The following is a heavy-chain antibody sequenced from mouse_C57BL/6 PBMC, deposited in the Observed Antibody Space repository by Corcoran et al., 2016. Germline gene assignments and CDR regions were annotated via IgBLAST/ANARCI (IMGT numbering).Heavy chain of an antibody. CDR1: GYTFTTYG. Sequence: QIQLVQSGPELKKPGETVKISCKASGYTFTTYGMSWVKQAPGKGVKWMGWINTYSGVPTYADDFKGRFAFSLETSASTAYLQINNLKNEDTATYFCARPVGYFDYWGQGTTLTVSS. CDR3: ARPVGYFDY. D-gene: IGHD3-3*01. J-gene: IGHJ2*01. V-gene: IGHV9-3*01. CDR2: INTYSGVP.